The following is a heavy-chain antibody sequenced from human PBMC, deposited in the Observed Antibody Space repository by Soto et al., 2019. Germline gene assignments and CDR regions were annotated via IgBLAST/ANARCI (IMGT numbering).Heavy chain of an antibody. D-gene: IGHD3-9*01. Sequence: PGESLKISCKGSGYSFTSYWIGWVHQMPGKGLEWMGIIYPGDSDTRYSPSFQGQVTISADKSISTAYLQWSSLKASDTAMYYCARQTNILTGYENYGMDVWGQGTTVTSP. CDR3: ARQTNILTGYENYGMDV. CDR1: GYSFTSYW. J-gene: IGHJ6*02. V-gene: IGHV5-51*07. CDR2: IYPGDSDT.